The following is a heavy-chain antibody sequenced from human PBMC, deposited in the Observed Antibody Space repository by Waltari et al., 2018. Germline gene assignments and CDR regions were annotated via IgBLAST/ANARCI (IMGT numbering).Heavy chain of an antibody. CDR1: GFSLSSYW. CDR2: INLDGDVK. Sequence: EVQLVESGGALVQPGGSLRLSCAASGFSLSSYWMTWVRQAPGKGLEWVAIINLDGDVKHYVDSGKGRFTISRDNIKNSLYLQMNSLRAEDTAVYYCARGQGYLIDYWGQGTLVTVSS. J-gene: IGHJ4*02. V-gene: IGHV3-7*01. CDR3: ARGQGYLIDY. D-gene: IGHD3-22*01.